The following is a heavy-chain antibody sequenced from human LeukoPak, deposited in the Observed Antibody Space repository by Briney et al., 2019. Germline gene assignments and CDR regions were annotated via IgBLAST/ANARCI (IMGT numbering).Heavy chain of an antibody. CDR3: ARGKGRAHGPYYYDSSGYYYFDY. CDR2: INHSGST. Sequence: PSETLSLTCAVYVGSFRGYHWRWIRHPPGKGRKCLRAINHSGSTNFNPSVKSRYTISVDTCKNKFSLELSSVTAADKAVYYCARGKGRAHGPYYYDSSGYYYFDYWGQGTLVTVSS. CDR1: VGSFRGYH. V-gene: IGHV4-34*01. J-gene: IGHJ4*02. D-gene: IGHD3-22*01.